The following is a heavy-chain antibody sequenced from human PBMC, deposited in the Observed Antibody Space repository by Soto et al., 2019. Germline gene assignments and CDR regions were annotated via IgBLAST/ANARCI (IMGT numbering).Heavy chain of an antibody. V-gene: IGHV4-30-4*01. D-gene: IGHD6-13*01. J-gene: IGHJ6*02. Sequence: SETLSLTCTVSGGSISSGDYYWSWIRQPPGKGLEWIGYIYYCGSTYYNPSLKSRVTISVDTSKNQFSLKLSSVTAADTAVYYCARAANVAAAGSGYYYYYGMDVWGQGTTVTVSS. CDR3: ARAANVAAAGSGYYYYYGMDV. CDR1: GGSISSGDYY. CDR2: IYYCGST.